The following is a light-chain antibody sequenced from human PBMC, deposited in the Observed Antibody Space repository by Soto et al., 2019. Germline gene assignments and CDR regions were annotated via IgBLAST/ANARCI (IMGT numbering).Light chain of an antibody. CDR2: GTS. CDR3: QQYGSSPVT. V-gene: IGKV3-20*01. Sequence: DIVLTQSPGTLSLSVGERAALSCRASQSVTDTYLAWYQQKPGQAPRLIIYGTSIKATGISDRFTGSGSGTHFTLTISRLAPEDFAVYYCQQYGSSPVTFGGGTRVEI. CDR1: QSVTDTY. J-gene: IGKJ4*01.